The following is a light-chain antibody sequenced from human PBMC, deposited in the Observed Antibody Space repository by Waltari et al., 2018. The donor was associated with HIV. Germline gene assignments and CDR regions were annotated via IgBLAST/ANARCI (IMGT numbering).Light chain of an antibody. V-gene: IGLV1-40*01. CDR3: QSYDSSLSGGDVV. J-gene: IGLJ2*01. Sequence: QSVLTQPPPVSGAPGQRVTISCAGSSSNIGAAYDVQCYHHLPGTAPKLLIYGNSNRPSGVPDRFSGSKSGTSASLAITGLQAEDEADYYCQSYDSSLSGGDVVFGGGTKLTVL. CDR2: GNS. CDR1: SSNIGAAYD.